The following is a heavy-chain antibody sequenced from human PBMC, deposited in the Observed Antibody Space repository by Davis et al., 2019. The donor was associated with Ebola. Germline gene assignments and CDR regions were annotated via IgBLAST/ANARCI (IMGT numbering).Heavy chain of an antibody. CDR2: IIPILGIA. J-gene: IGHJ4*02. Sequence: SVKVSCKASGGTFSSYAISWVRQAPGQGLEWMGGIIPILGIANYAQKFQGRVTITRNTSISTAYMELSSLRSEDTAVYYCARGITGTTGLGNYWGQGTLVTVSS. CDR3: ARGITGTTGLGNY. V-gene: IGHV1-69*10. D-gene: IGHD1-7*01. CDR1: GGTFSSYA.